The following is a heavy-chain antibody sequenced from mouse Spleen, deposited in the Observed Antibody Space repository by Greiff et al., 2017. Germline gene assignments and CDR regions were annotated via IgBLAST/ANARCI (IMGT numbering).Heavy chain of an antibody. CDR1: GFNIKDYY. Sequence: EVKLMESGAELVRPGASVKLSCTASGFNIKDYYMHWVKQRPEQGLEWIGRIDPEDGDTEYAPKFQGKATMTADTSSNTAYLQLSSLTSEDTAVYYCARPYRFYAMDYWGQGTSVTVSS. CDR3: ARPYRFYAMDY. CDR2: IDPEDGDT. J-gene: IGHJ4*01. V-gene: IGHV14-1*01. D-gene: IGHD2-14*01.